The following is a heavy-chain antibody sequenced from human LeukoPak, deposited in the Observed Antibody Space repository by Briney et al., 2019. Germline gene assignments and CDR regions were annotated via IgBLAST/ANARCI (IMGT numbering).Heavy chain of an antibody. V-gene: IGHV4-59*01. Sequence: SETLSLTCTVSGGSISSYYWSWIRQPPGKGLEWIGYIYYSGSTNYNPSLKSRVTISVDTSKNQFSLKLSSVTAADTAVYYCARDVGYNWNDDAFDIWGQGTMVTVSS. CDR1: GGSISSYY. D-gene: IGHD1-20*01. CDR3: ARDVGYNWNDDAFDI. CDR2: IYYSGST. J-gene: IGHJ3*02.